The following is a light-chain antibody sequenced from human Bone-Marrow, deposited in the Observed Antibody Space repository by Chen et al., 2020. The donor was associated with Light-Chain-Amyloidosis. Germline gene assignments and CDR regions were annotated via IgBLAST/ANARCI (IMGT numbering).Light chain of an antibody. CDR2: DAS. Sequence: EIVLTQSPATLSLSPGERATLSCRASQSVSSYLAWYQQKPGQALRLLIYDASNRATGIPARFSGSGSGTDFTLTISSLEPEDFAVYYCQQRSNWPLTFGGGIKVEIK. V-gene: IGKV3-11*01. CDR1: QSVSSY. J-gene: IGKJ4*01. CDR3: QQRSNWPLT.